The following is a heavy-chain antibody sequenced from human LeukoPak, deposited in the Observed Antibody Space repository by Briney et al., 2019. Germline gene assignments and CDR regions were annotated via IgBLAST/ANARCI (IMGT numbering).Heavy chain of an antibody. CDR1: GGTFSSYA. D-gene: IGHD3-10*01. CDR2: IIPIFGTA. Sequence: ASVKVSCKASGGTFSSYAISWVRQAPGQGLEWMGGIIPIFGTANYAQKFQGRVTITTDESTSTAYMELSSLRSEDTAVYYCARDGGPRYYGSGSDGYYYYMDVWGKGTTVTVSS. V-gene: IGHV1-69*05. CDR3: ARDGGPRYYGSGSDGYYYYMDV. J-gene: IGHJ6*03.